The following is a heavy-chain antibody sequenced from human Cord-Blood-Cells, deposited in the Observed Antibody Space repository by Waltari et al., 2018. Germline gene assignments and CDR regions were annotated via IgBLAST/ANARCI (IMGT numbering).Heavy chain of an antibody. Sequence: QVQLVQSGAEVKKPGASVKVSCKASGYTFTGSYMHWVRQAPGQGLEWMGWINPTSGGTNYAQKLQGRVTMTRDTSISPAYMELSRLRSDDTAVYYCARGRDSSSSWFDPWGQGTLVTVSS. CDR3: ARGRDSSSSWFDP. CDR1: GYTFTGSY. J-gene: IGHJ5*02. D-gene: IGHD6-6*01. CDR2: INPTSGGT. V-gene: IGHV1-2*02.